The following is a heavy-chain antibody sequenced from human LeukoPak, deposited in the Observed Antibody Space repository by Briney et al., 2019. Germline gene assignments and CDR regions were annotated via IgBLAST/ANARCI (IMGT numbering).Heavy chain of an antibody. CDR2: IGGSGRDGDM. D-gene: IGHD5-24*01. CDR3: VKTAREADY. CDR1: GFTFSSHW. V-gene: IGHV3/OR16-9*01. Sequence: PGGSLRLSCAASGFTFSSHWLTWVRLAPGKGLEWVSYIGGSGRDGDMNYADSVKGRFTISRDNAKNSLYLQMNNLRVEDTAVYYCVKTAREADYWGHGTLVTVSS. J-gene: IGHJ4*01.